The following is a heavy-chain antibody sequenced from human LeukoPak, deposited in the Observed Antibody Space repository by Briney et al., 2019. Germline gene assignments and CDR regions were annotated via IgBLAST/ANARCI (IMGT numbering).Heavy chain of an antibody. Sequence: ASVKVSCKASGYTFTGYYIYWVRQAPGQGLEWMGFINPNTGGTSYAQKFQGRVTMTRDTSISTAYMELSGLRSDDTAVYYCARRYDFWSGYPTAFDYWGQGTLVTVSS. CDR1: GYTFTGYY. D-gene: IGHD3-3*01. CDR3: ARRYDFWSGYPTAFDY. V-gene: IGHV1-2*02. CDR2: INPNTGGT. J-gene: IGHJ4*02.